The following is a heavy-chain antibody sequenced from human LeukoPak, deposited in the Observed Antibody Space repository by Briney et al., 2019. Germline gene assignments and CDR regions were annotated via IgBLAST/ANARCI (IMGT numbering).Heavy chain of an antibody. CDR3: ARGALYYYDSSGYYSTYYFDY. CDR1: GGSFSGYY. J-gene: IGHJ4*02. V-gene: IGHV4-34*01. CDR2: INHSGST. Sequence: SETLSLTCAVYGGSFSGYYWSWIRQPPGKGLEWIGEINHSGSTNYNPSLKSRVTISVDTSKNQFSLKLSSVTAADTAVYYCARGALYYYDSSGYYSTYYFDYWGQGTLVTVSS. D-gene: IGHD3-22*01.